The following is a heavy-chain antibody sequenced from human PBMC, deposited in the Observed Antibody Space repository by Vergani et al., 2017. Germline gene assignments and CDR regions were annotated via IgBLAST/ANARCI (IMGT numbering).Heavy chain of an antibody. J-gene: IGHJ4*02. D-gene: IGHD4-17*01. CDR2: INPNSGGT. V-gene: IGHV1-2*02. Sequence: VQLLESGAEVKKPGASVKVSCKASGYTFTDYYMHWVRQAPGQGLEWMGWINPNSGGTNYAQKFQGRVTMTRDTSISTAYMELSRLRSDDTAVYYCARENTVTTEFDYWGQGTLVTVSS. CDR1: GYTFTDYY. CDR3: ARENTVTTEFDY.